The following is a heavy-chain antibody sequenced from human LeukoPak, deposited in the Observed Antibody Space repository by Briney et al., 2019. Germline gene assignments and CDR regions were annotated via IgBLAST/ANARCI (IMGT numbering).Heavy chain of an antibody. CDR3: ARAQYYDFWSGNSPFDY. D-gene: IGHD3-3*01. CDR1: GFTFSSYW. J-gene: IGHJ4*02. V-gene: IGHV3-7*01. CDR2: IKQDGSEK. Sequence: GGSLRLSCAASGFTFSSYWMSWVRQAPGKGLEWVANIKQDGSEKYYVDSVKGRFTISRDNAKNSLYLQMNSQRAEDTAVYYCARAQYYDFWSGNSPFDYWGQGTLVTVSS.